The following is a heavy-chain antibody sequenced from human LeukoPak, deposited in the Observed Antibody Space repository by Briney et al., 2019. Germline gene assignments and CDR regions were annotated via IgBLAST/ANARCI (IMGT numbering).Heavy chain of an antibody. D-gene: IGHD6-19*01. J-gene: IGHJ3*02. CDR1: GGSFSGYY. Sequence: SETLSPTCAVYGGSFSGYYWSWIRQPPGKGLEWIGEINHSGSTNYNPSLKSRVTISVDTSKNQFSLKLSSVTAADTAVYYCARGFSVVAGAPDAFDIWGQGTMVSVSS. CDR2: INHSGST. CDR3: ARGFSVVAGAPDAFDI. V-gene: IGHV4-34*01.